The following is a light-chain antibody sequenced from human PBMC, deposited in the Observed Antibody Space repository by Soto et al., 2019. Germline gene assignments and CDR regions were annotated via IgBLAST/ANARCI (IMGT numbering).Light chain of an antibody. Sequence: DTQMTQSPSTLSASVGDRVTITCRASQSISSWLGWYQQRPGKAPNLLIYKASTLESGVPSRFSGSASGTEFTLTISSLQPDDFATYYCHQYNTYPYTFGQGTKLEIK. CDR1: QSISSW. J-gene: IGKJ2*01. CDR3: HQYNTYPYT. V-gene: IGKV1-5*03. CDR2: KAS.